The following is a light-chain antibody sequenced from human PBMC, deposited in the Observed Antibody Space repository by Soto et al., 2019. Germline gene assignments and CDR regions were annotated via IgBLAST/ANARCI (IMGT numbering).Light chain of an antibody. CDR3: QQDYNFPLT. CDR2: GAS. Sequence: ENDRTQNQPNRAVSGGKVAPRARRVIKSISSSYLSWYQQRPGQAPRLLIYGASTRATGIPARFSGSGRGSGTDFTPTIICLHPEAFALYFCQQDYNFPLTFGQGTRLEIK. J-gene: IGKJ5*01. CDR1: KSISSSY. V-gene: IGKV3D-7*01.